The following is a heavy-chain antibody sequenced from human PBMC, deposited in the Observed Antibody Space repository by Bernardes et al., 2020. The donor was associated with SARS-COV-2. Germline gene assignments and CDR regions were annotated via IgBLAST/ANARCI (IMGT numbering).Heavy chain of an antibody. D-gene: IGHD2-2*01. Sequence: GGSLRLSCAASGFTFSSYSMNWVRQAPGKGLEWVSSISSSSSYIYYADSVKGRFTISRDNAKNSLYLQMNSLRAEDTAVYYCARLVVPAASPAVVDYWGQGTLVTVSS. J-gene: IGHJ4*02. V-gene: IGHV3-21*01. CDR2: ISSSSSYI. CDR1: GFTFSSYS. CDR3: ARLVVPAASPAVVDY.